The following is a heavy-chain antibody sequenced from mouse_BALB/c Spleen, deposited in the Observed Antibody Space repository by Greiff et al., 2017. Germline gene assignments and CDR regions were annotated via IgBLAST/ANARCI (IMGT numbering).Heavy chain of an antibody. V-gene: IGHV14-3*02. CDR3: AALGRGFAY. J-gene: IGHJ3*01. D-gene: IGHD4-1*01. CDR2: IDPANGNT. CDR1: GFNIKDTY. Sequence: VHVKQSGAELVKPGASVKLSCTASGFNIKDTYMHWVKQRPEQGLEWIGRIDPANGNTKYDPKFQGKATITADTSSNTAYLQLSSLTSEDTAVYYCAALGRGFAYWGQGTLVTVSA.